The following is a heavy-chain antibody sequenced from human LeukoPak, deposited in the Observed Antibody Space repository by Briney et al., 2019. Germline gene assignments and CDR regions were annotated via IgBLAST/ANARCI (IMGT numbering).Heavy chain of an antibody. D-gene: IGHD3-22*01. V-gene: IGHV3-48*01. CDR2: ISGSSSTI. CDR1: GFTFSSYS. Sequence: GGSLRLSCAASGFTFSSYSMNWVRQAPGKGLEWGSYISGSSSTIYYADSVKGRFTISRDNGENTLYLQMNSLRAEDTAVYYCARGSTYYDSSGQVPFDYWGQGTLVTVPS. CDR3: ARGSTYYDSSGQVPFDY. J-gene: IGHJ4*02.